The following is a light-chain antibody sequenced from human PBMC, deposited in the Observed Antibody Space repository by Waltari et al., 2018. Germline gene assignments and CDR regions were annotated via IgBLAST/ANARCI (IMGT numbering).Light chain of an antibody. CDR3: ETGGHGTWV. V-gene: IGLV4-69*01. CDR2: VNSDGSH. CDR1: SGHSSNI. J-gene: IGLJ3*02. Sequence: QLVLTQSPSASASLGASVKLTCTLSSGHSSNINEWLQQRPERGPRYLMKVNSDGSHSKGDDMPDRFSGSSSGAERYLTISSLQSEDEADYYCETGGHGTWVFGGGTKLTVL.